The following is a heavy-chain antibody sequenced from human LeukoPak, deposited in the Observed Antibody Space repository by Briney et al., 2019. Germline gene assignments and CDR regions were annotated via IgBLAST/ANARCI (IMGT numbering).Heavy chain of an antibody. V-gene: IGHV4-59*11. CDR3: ARGVRQLWTIHGTCYYYYMDV. J-gene: IGHJ6*03. CDR2: IYYSGST. CDR1: GGSISSHY. Sequence: SETLSLTCTVSGGSISSHYWSWIRQPPGKGLEWIGYIYYSGSTNYNPSLKSRVTISVDTSKNQFSLKLSSVTAADTAVYYCARGVRQLWTIHGTCYYYYMDVWGKGTTVTVSS. D-gene: IGHD5-18*01.